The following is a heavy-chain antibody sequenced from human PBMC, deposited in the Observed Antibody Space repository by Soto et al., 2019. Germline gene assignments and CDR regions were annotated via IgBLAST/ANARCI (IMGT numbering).Heavy chain of an antibody. CDR2: MHYTGFS. J-gene: IGHJ3*02. CDR3: ARGDITGTTDAFDI. Sequence: SETLSLTCAFSGDSVTSNYLTWIRQSPEKGLEWIGYMHYTGFSFYNPSLKSRVAISVDTSKNEFSLKLTSVTAADTAVYYCARGDITGTTDAFDIWGQGTMVTVSS. V-gene: IGHV4-59*02. D-gene: IGHD1-7*01. CDR1: GDSVTSNY.